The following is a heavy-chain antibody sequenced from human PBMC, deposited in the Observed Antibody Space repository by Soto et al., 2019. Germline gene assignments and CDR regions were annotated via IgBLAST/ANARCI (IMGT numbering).Heavy chain of an antibody. CDR1: GFTFSSYA. V-gene: IGHV3-30-3*01. J-gene: IGHJ6*02. Sequence: QVQLVESGGGVVQPGRSLRLSCAASGFTFSSYAMHWVRQAPGKGLEWVAVISYDGSNKYYADSVKGRFTISRDNSKITLYLKMTSLSVEDTALYYWARMAAFDCRGGSCSPTYGMEVSGQGATVTVS. CDR2: ISYDGSNK. D-gene: IGHD2-15*01. CDR3: ARMAAFDCRGGSCSPTYGMEV.